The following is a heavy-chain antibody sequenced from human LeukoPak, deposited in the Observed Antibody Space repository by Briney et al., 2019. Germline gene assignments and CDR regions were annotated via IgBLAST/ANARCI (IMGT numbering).Heavy chain of an antibody. CDR3: ARGHVLGSCSGGSCYSGHDY. V-gene: IGHV1-8*01. D-gene: IGHD2-15*01. CDR2: MNPNSGNT. CDR1: GYTFSNYD. J-gene: IGHJ4*02. Sequence: ASVTVSCKASGYTFSNYDINWVRQAAGQGLEWMGWMNPNSGNTGYAQKFQGRVTMTRNTSISTAYMELSSLRSEDTAVYYCARGHVLGSCSGGSCYSGHDYWGQGSLVTVSS.